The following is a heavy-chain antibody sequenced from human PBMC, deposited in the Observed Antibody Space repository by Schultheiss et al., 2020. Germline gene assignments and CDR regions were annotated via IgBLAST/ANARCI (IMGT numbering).Heavy chain of an antibody. V-gene: IGHV4-39*07. CDR3: AGLAVSNWYSNS. Sequence: SQTLSLTCTVSGGSISSSSYYWGWIRQPPGKGLEWIGSIYYSGSTYYNPSLKSRVTISVDKSKNQFSLKLSSVTAADTAVYYCAGLAVSNWYSNSWGQGTLVTVSS. CDR1: GGSISSSSYY. CDR2: IYYSGST. D-gene: IGHD6-13*01. J-gene: IGHJ5*02.